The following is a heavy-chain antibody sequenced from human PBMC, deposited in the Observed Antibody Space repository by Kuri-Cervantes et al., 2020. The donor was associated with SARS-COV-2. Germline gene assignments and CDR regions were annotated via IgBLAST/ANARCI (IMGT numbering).Heavy chain of an antibody. J-gene: IGHJ4*02. Sequence: GGSLRLSCAASGFTFSSYGMHWVRQAPGKGLEWVSSISSSSSYIYYADSVKGRFTISRDTSKNTLYLQMNSLRAEDTAVYYCARGTGLQFLDYWGQGTLVTVSS. CDR1: GFTFSSYG. D-gene: IGHD5-24*01. CDR2: ISSSSSYI. V-gene: IGHV3-21*01. CDR3: ARGTGLQFLDY.